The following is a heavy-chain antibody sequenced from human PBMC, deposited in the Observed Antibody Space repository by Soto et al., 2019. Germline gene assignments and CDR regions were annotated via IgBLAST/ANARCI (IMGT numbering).Heavy chain of an antibody. J-gene: IGHJ4*02. V-gene: IGHV1-69*01. Sequence: QVQLVQSGAALKKPGASVTLSCKASGGPFSDYSINWVRQAPGQGLEWMGGIIPVVATPNYAQKVQGRVTITEDESTCKACMALSNHRAEDTAICFCEREPDYGTTTGLGVVDYCGKGKMVT. D-gene: IGHD4-17*01. CDR3: EREPDYGTTTGLGVVDY. CDR2: IIPVVATP. CDR1: GGPFSDYS.